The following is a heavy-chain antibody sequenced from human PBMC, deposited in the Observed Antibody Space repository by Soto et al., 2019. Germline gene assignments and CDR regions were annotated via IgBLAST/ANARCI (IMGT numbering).Heavy chain of an antibody. D-gene: IGHD3-22*01. J-gene: IGHJ4*02. CDR2: LLNDGYTK. Sequence: QVQLVQSGGGVVQPGGSLRLSCAASGFTLSRNGMHWVRQAPGKGLEWVAILLNDGYTKYYADSVQGRFAISRDSSKNTLYLQMNSLRVDDTAVYYCARDCGDLGYDSWGQGTLVTVSS. V-gene: IGHV3-33*01. CDR3: ARDCGDLGYDS. CDR1: GFTLSRNG.